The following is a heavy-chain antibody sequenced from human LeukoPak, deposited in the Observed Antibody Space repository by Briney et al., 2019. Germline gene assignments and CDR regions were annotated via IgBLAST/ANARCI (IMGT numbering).Heavy chain of an antibody. D-gene: IGHD6-13*01. Sequence: SVKVSCKASGGTFSSYAISWVRQAPGQGLEWMGGIIPIFGTANYAQKFQGRVTITTDESTSTAYMELSSLRSGDTAVYYCAREVGSPGIYYYYYYIDVWGKGTTVTVSS. J-gene: IGHJ6*03. CDR3: AREVGSPGIYYYYYYIDV. CDR2: IIPIFGTA. V-gene: IGHV1-69*05. CDR1: GGTFSSYA.